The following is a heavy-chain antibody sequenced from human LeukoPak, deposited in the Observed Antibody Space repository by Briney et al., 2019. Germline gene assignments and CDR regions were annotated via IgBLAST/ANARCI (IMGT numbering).Heavy chain of an antibody. Sequence: GGSLRLSCSASGFTFSSYAMHWVRQAPGKGLEYVSAINNNGDSTYYVDSVKGRFTISRDNFKNTLYLRMSSLRAEDTAVYYCAVSLYSWSLLFDYWGQGSLVTVSS. CDR2: INNNGDST. CDR3: AVSLYSWSLLFDY. V-gene: IGHV3-64D*06. J-gene: IGHJ4*02. D-gene: IGHD1-26*01. CDR1: GFTFSSYA.